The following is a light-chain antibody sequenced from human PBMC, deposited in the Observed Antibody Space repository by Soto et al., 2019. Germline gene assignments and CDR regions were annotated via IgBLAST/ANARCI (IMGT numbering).Light chain of an antibody. V-gene: IGKV3-15*01. J-gene: IGKJ1*01. Sequence: DIVMTQSPVTLSVSPGDRATLSCRASQSVGHNLAWFQQKPGQAPRLLIYGASAGATGIPDRFSGSGFGTEFTLTISSLQSEDLAVYYCQQYNTWPRTFGQGTKVE. CDR2: GAS. CDR1: QSVGHN. CDR3: QQYNTWPRT.